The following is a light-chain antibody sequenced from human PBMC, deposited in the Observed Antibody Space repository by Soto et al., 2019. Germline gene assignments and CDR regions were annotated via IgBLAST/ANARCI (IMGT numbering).Light chain of an antibody. V-gene: IGKV1-5*01. CDR2: DAS. J-gene: IGKJ4*01. Sequence: DIQMTHATSTLSASVVDRVTITCRASQSISSWLAWYQQKPGKAPKLLIYDASSLESGVPSRFSGSGSGTEFTLTISSLQPDDFATYYCQQYNSYSQTFGGGTKVDIK. CDR3: QQYNSYSQT. CDR1: QSISSW.